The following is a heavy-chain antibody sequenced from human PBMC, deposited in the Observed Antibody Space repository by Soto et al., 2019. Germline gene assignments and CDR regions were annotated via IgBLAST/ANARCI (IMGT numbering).Heavy chain of an antibody. CDR3: ARVRYYYDRTLNLGMDV. J-gene: IGHJ6*02. D-gene: IGHD3-22*01. CDR2: IYYSGST. V-gene: IGHV4-30-4*01. Sequence: SETLSLTCTVSGGSISSGDYYWSWIRQPPGKGLEWIGYIYYSGSTYYNPSLKSRVTISVDTSKNQFSLKLSSVTAADTAVYYCARVRYYYDRTLNLGMDVWGQGTTVTVSS. CDR1: GGSISSGDYY.